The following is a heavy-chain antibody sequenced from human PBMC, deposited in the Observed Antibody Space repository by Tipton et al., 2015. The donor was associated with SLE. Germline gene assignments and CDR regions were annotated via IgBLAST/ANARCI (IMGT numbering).Heavy chain of an antibody. CDR1: GDSVSSNSAA. CDR3: AREGGQQLVRIYGMDV. CDR2: TYYRSKWSN. D-gene: IGHD6-13*01. Sequence: GLVKPSQTLSLTCAISGDSVSSNSAAWNWIRQSPSRGLEWLGRTYYRSKWSNDYAVSVKSRITINPAASKNQFSLQLNSVTPEDTAVYYCAREGGQQLVRIYGMDVWGQWTTVTVSS. J-gene: IGHJ6*02. V-gene: IGHV6-1*01.